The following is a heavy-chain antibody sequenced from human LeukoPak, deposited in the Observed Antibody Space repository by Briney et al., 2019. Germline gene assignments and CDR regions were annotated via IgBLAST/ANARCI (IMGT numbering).Heavy chain of an antibody. Sequence: SVKVSCKASGGTFSSYAISWVRQAPGQGLEWMGRIIPILGIANYAQKFQGRVTITADEFTSTAYMELSSLRSEDTAVYYCASAPPRIVGATWFDPWGQGTLVTVSS. J-gene: IGHJ5*02. CDR2: IIPILGIA. CDR3: ASAPPRIVGATWFDP. CDR1: GGTFSSYA. D-gene: IGHD1-26*01. V-gene: IGHV1-69*04.